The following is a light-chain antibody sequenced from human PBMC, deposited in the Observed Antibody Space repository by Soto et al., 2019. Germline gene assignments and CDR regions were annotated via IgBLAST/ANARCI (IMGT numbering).Light chain of an antibody. CDR2: DAS. V-gene: IGKV3-11*01. Sequence: EIVLTQSPATLSLSPGERATLSCRASQSVSSYLAWYQQKPGQAPRLLIYDASNRATGIPARFSGSGSGTDFTLINRRLEPEDVAVYYCQQRSNWLTFGGGNKVEIK. J-gene: IGKJ4*01. CDR3: QQRSNWLT. CDR1: QSVSSY.